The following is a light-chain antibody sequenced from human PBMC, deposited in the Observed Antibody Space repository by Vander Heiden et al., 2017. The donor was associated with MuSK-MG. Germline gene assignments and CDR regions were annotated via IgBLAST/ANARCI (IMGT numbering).Light chain of an antibody. Sequence: DIQMTQSPFSLSASVGDRVTITCRASQDINTDVAWYQQGPGKAPKRLIYGASRLQSGVPSRFSGSGSGTEFTLTISSLQPEDFATYYCLQHNTYPRTFGQGTKVEIK. CDR3: LQHNTYPRT. J-gene: IGKJ1*01. CDR2: GAS. V-gene: IGKV1-17*01. CDR1: QDINTD.